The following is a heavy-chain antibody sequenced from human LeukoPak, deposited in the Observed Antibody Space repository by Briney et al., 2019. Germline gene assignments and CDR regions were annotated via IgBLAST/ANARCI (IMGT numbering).Heavy chain of an antibody. CDR3: AREPQLDY. Sequence: GGSLRLSCAASGFTFSSYEMNWVRQAPGKGLEWISYISSSGSTIYYPDSVKGRFTISRDNAKDSLYLQMNSLRAEDTAVYYCAREPQLDYWGQGTLVTVSS. J-gene: IGHJ4*02. CDR2: ISSSGSTI. V-gene: IGHV3-48*03. D-gene: IGHD3-10*01. CDR1: GFTFSSYE.